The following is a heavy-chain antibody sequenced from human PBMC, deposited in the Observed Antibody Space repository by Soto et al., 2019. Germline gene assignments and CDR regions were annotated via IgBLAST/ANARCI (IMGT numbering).Heavy chain of an antibody. CDR1: GFDFSSYG. J-gene: IGHJ6*02. V-gene: IGHV3-33*01. CDR2: LGFDGGGR. Sequence: MQLVESGGGVVQPGTSLRLSCAASGFDFSSYGMHWVRQTPGKGLEWVAVLGFDGGGRYYADSVKGRFTISRDNSKKMLYLQMDSLRAGDTALYYCAREPVGPDYAMDVWGQGTTVTVSS. D-gene: IGHD1-26*01. CDR3: AREPVGPDYAMDV.